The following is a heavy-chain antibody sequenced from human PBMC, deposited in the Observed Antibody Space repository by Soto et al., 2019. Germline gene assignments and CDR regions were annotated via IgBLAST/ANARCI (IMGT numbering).Heavy chain of an antibody. CDR2: INHSGST. CDR1: GGSFSGYY. CDR3: ARDQGFLEWLLYRSNWFDP. Sequence: PSETLSLTCAVYGGSFSGYYWSWIRQPPGKGLEWIGEINHSGSTNYNPSLKSRVTISVDTSKNQFSPELSSVTAADTAVYYCARDQGFLEWLLYRSNWFDPWGQGTLVTVSS. J-gene: IGHJ5*02. D-gene: IGHD3-3*01. V-gene: IGHV4-34*01.